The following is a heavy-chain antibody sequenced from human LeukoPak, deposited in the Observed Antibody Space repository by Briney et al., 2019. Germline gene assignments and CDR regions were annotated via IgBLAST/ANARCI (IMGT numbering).Heavy chain of an antibody. Sequence: PGGSLRLSCAASGFTFSSYAMHWVRQAPGKGLEWVAVISYDGSNKYYADSVKGRFTISRDNSKNTLYLQMNSLRAEDTAVYYCARDRLERDMVRGNYYYYMDVWGKGTTVTVSS. V-gene: IGHV3-30*04. CDR2: ISYDGSNK. CDR1: GFTFSSYA. J-gene: IGHJ6*03. CDR3: ARDRLERDMVRGNYYYYMDV. D-gene: IGHD3-10*01.